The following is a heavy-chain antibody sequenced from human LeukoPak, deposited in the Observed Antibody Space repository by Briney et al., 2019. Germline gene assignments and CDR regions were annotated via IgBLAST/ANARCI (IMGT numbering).Heavy chain of an antibody. CDR2: IYYSGSI. D-gene: IGHD2-2*01. CDR1: GFSISSSNW. CDR3: ARDSKLYAAFDI. V-gene: IGHV4-28*03. J-gene: IGHJ3*02. Sequence: PSETLSLTCAVSGFSISSSNWWGWIRQPPGKGLEWIGHIYYSGSIHYNPSLESRVTMSVDTSKNQFSLKLSSVTAADTAVYYCARDSKLYAAFDIWGQGTMVTVSS.